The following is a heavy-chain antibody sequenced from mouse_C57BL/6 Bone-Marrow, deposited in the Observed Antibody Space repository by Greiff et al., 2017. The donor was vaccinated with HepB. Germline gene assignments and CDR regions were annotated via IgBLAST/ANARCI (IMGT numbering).Heavy chain of an antibody. J-gene: IGHJ3*01. Sequence: EVKLVESGGGLVKPGGSLKLSCVASGFTFSDYGMHWVRQAPEKGLEWVAYISSGSSTNYYADTVKGRITISRDNAKNTLFLQMTRLRSEDTAMYYCARWLYHNPFAYWGRGQLITVTA. CDR1: GFTFSDYG. D-gene: IGHD1-3*01. V-gene: IGHV5-17*01. CDR2: ISSGSSTN. CDR3: ARWLYHNPFAY.